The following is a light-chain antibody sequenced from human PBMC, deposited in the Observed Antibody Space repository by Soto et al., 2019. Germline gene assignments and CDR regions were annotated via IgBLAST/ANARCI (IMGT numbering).Light chain of an antibody. CDR1: QSISSY. CDR2: AAS. V-gene: IGKV1-39*01. Sequence: DIQMTQSPSSLSASVGDRVTITCRASQSISSYLNWYQQKPGKAPKLLIYAASSLQSEVPSRFSGSGSGTDFTLTISSLQPEDFATYYCQQSYSTPRTSGQGTKV. J-gene: IGKJ1*01. CDR3: QQSYSTPRT.